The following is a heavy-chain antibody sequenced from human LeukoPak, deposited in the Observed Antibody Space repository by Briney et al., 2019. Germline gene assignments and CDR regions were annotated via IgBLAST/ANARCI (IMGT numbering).Heavy chain of an antibody. D-gene: IGHD3-22*01. CDR3: AKDRTAGYDGLVDY. CDR2: IWYDGSNK. CDR1: GFTFRSYG. J-gene: IGHJ4*02. V-gene: IGHV3-30*02. Sequence: GGSLRLTCAASGFTFRSYGMHWVRQAPGKGLEWVAVIWYDGSNKYYTDSVKGRFTISRDNSKNTLYLQMNSLRAEDTAVYYCAKDRTAGYDGLVDYWGQGTLVTVSS.